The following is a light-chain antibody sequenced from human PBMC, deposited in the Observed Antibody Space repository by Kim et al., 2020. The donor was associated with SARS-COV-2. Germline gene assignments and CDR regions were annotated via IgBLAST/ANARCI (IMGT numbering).Light chain of an antibody. Sequence: ANIKCKSSQSVLYSPNNKNYLAWYQQKPGQPPKLLIYWASTRESGVPDRFSGSGSGTDFTLTISSLQAEDVAVYYCQQHYSTPYTFGQGTKLEI. CDR2: WAS. V-gene: IGKV4-1*01. CDR1: QSVLYSPNNKNY. J-gene: IGKJ2*01. CDR3: QQHYSTPYT.